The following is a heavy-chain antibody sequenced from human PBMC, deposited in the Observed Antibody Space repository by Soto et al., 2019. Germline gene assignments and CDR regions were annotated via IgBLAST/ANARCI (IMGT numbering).Heavy chain of an antibody. CDR2: IHLGGTT. J-gene: IGHJ5*02. D-gene: IGHD1-20*01. CDR1: GDSITSSAW. Sequence: QVQLQESGPGLVKPSGTLSLTCAVSGDSITSSAWWSCVRQPPGKGLEWIGEIHLGGTTNYNPSLKSRVTISVDKSKNQFSLILNSVTAADTAIYYCARGDNWRLDRWGKGTLVTVSS. CDR3: ARGDNWRLDR. V-gene: IGHV4-4*02.